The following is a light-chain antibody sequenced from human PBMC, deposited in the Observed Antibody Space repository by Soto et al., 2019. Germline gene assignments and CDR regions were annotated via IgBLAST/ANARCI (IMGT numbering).Light chain of an antibody. CDR2: DAS. Sequence: EIQRAHAPSLKSGMGVERGKSVDRASQSISSWVAWYQQKPGKAPNLLIYDASSLESGVPSRFSGSGSGTEFTLTSSRLQPDDFAPSYCQQYNSYPTTFGQGTRLEIK. J-gene: IGKJ5*01. V-gene: IGKV1-5*02. CDR1: QSISSW. CDR3: QQYNSYPTT.